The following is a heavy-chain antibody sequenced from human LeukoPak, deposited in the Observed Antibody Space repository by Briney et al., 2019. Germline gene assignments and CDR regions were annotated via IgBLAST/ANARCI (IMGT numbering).Heavy chain of an antibody. CDR3: ATGQVNYYGSGSDHFDY. Sequence: SETLSFTCTVSGGSISSYYWSWIRQPPGKGLEWIGYIYYSGSTNYNPSLKSRVTISVDTSKNQFSLKLSSVTAADTAVYYCATGQVNYYGSGSDHFDYWGQGTLVTVSS. J-gene: IGHJ4*02. CDR2: IYYSGST. V-gene: IGHV4-59*01. D-gene: IGHD3-10*01. CDR1: GGSISSYY.